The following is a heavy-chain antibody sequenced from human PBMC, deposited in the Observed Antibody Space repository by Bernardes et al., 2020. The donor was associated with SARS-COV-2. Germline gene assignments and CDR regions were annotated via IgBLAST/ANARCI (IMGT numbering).Heavy chain of an antibody. CDR1: GYTFTSYG. CDR2: ISAYNGNT. V-gene: IGHV1-18*01. D-gene: IGHD2-8*01. CDR3: AREVDIVLMVYAIRGMDV. J-gene: IGHJ6*02. Sequence: ASVKVSCKASGYTFTSYGISWVRQAPGQGLEWMGWISAYNGNTNYAQKLQGRVTMTTDTSTSTAYMELRSLRSDDTAVYYCAREVDIVLMVYAIRGMDVWGQGTTVTVSS.